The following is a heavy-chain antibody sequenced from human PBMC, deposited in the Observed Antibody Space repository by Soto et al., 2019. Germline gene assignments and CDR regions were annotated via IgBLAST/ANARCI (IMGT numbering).Heavy chain of an antibody. CDR1: GGSFSGYY. CDR2: INHSGST. V-gene: IGHV4-34*01. Sequence: PSETLSLTCAVYGGSFSGYYWNWIRQPPGKGLEWIGEINHSGSTNYNPSLKSRVTISVDTSKNQFSLKLSSVTAADTAVYYCARGLLRGFIAEAGRKSNWFDPWGQGNLVTVSS. D-gene: IGHD6-13*01. CDR3: ARGLLRGFIAEAGRKSNWFDP. J-gene: IGHJ5*02.